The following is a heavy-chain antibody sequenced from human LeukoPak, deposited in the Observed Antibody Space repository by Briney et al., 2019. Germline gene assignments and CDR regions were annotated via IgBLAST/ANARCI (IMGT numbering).Heavy chain of an antibody. D-gene: IGHD3-10*01. J-gene: IGHJ4*02. V-gene: IGHV3-23*01. Sequence: GGSLRLSCAASGFAFSTYSMIWVRQAPGKGLEWVSAISGSGGSTYYADSVKGRFTISRDNSKNTLYLQMNSLRAEDTAVYYCAKDRMVRGVIPDYWGQGTLVTVSS. CDR1: GFAFSTYS. CDR2: ISGSGGST. CDR3: AKDRMVRGVIPDY.